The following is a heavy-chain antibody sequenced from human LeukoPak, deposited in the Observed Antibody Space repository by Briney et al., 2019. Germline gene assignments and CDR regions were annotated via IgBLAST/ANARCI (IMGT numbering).Heavy chain of an antibody. CDR2: IIPIFGTA. J-gene: IGHJ4*02. CDR1: GGTFSSYA. CDR3: ARDRCSSTSCYPVFDY. Sequence: ASVTVSCKASGGTFSSYAISWVRQAPGQGLEWMGGIIPIFGTANYAQKFQGRVTITADESTSTAYMELSSLRSEDTAVYYCARDRCSSTSCYPVFDYWGQGTLVTVSS. V-gene: IGHV1-69*13. D-gene: IGHD2-2*01.